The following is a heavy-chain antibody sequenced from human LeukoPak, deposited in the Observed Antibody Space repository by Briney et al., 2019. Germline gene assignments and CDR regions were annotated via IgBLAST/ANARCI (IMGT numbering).Heavy chain of an antibody. Sequence: PSETLSLTCTVSGDSISRSTYYWSWIRQPPGKGLEWIAYIDYRGSTTYNPSLRSRVTISVDTSRNQFSLKLSSVTAADTAVYYCARSRSGYSYDHAAFEIWGQGTMVTVSS. CDR3: ARSRSGYSYDHAAFEI. CDR2: IDYRGST. D-gene: IGHD5-18*01. J-gene: IGHJ3*02. V-gene: IGHV4-61*01. CDR1: GDSISRSTYY.